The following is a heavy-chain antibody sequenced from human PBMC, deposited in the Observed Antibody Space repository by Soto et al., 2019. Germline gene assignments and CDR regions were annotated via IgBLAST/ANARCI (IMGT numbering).Heavy chain of an antibody. J-gene: IGHJ4*02. D-gene: IGHD3-22*01. Sequence: GGSLRLSCAASGFTFDDYAMHWVRQAPGKGLEWVSGISWNSGSIGYADSVKGRFTISRDNAKNSLYLQMNSLRAEDTALYYRAKGDHYDSSGYYSSGYWGQGTLVTVSS. CDR1: GFTFDDYA. CDR2: ISWNSGSI. CDR3: AKGDHYDSSGYYSSGY. V-gene: IGHV3-9*01.